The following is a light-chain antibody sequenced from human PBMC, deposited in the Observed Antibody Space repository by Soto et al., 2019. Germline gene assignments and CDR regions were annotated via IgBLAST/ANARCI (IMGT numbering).Light chain of an antibody. CDR2: GAS. V-gene: IGKV3-20*01. J-gene: IGKJ3*01. Sequence: EIVLTQSPGTLSLSPGERATLSCRASQSISSSYLAWYQQRPGQAPRLLIFGASYRATGIPDRFSGSGSGTDFTLTISRLGPEDFVVYYCQQYSSSPPEFTFGPGTRVDSK. CDR3: QQYSSSPPEFT. CDR1: QSISSSY.